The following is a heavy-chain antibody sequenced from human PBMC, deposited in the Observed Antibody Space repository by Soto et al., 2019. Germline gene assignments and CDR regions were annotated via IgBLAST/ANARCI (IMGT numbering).Heavy chain of an antibody. CDR3: ASAIWGSYRFEYFDY. D-gene: IGHD3-16*02. J-gene: IGHJ4*02. Sequence: SETLSLTCTVSGGSISSYYWSWIRQPPGKGLEWIGYIYYSGSTNYNPSLKSRVTISVDTSKNQFSLKLSSVTAADTAVYYCASAIWGSYRFEYFDYWGQGTLVTVSA. CDR2: IYYSGST. CDR1: GGSISSYY. V-gene: IGHV4-59*08.